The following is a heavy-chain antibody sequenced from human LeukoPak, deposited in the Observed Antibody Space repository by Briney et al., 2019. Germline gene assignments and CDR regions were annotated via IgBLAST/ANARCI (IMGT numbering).Heavy chain of an antibody. Sequence: TGGSLRLSCAASGFAKSTYWMSWLRQAPGKGPEWVAHIKQDGSETYYVDSVKGRFTISRDNAKNSLWLQMNSLRGEDTAMYYCARSISVEGDAWGQGTLVAVSS. CDR3: ARSISVEGDA. CDR1: GFAKSTYW. D-gene: IGHD3-3*01. CDR2: IKQDGSET. V-gene: IGHV3-7*01. J-gene: IGHJ5*02.